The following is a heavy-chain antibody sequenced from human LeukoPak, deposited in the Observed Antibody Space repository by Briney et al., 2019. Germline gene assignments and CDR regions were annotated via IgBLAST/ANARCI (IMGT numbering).Heavy chain of an antibody. CDR2: VSYSGST. D-gene: IGHD1-7*01. CDR1: GGSISSYY. V-gene: IGHV4-59*08. Sequence: SETLSLTCTVSGGSISSYYCSWLRQPPGKELEWIGYVSYSGSTNYNPSLKSRVTMSVDTSKNQFSLKLSSVTAADTAVYYCARHKGFDWNYYWYFDLWGRGTLVTVSS. J-gene: IGHJ2*01. CDR3: ARHKGFDWNYYWYFDL.